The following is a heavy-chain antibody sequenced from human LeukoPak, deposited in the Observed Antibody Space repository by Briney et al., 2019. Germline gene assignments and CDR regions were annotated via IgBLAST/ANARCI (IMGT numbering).Heavy chain of an antibody. CDR2: IIPIFGTA. CDR3: AWDVVVPAAIYPFFYYYYMDV. V-gene: IGHV1-69*13. CDR1: GGTFSSYA. J-gene: IGHJ6*03. Sequence: GASVKVSCKASGGTFSSYAINWVRQATGQGLEWVGGIIPIFGTANYAQKFQGRVTITADESTSTAYMELSSLRSEDTAVYYCAWDVVVPAAIYPFFYYYYMDVWGKGTTVTVSS. D-gene: IGHD2-2*02.